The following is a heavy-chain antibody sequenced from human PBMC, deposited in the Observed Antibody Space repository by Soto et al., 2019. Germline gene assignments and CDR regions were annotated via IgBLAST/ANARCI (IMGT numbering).Heavy chain of an antibody. CDR3: AHRVLRTVFGLVTTTAIYFDF. J-gene: IGHJ4*02. CDR1: GFSLTTSGVG. CDR2: IYWDDDK. D-gene: IGHD3-3*01. Sequence: QITLNESGPTVVSPTETLTLTCRFSGFSLTTSGVGVGWIRQSPGKAPEGLALIYWDDDKRYSASLKSRLTTPNDTSKNQVVLTVSDLDPTDTATYYCAHRVLRTVFGLVTTTAIYFDFWGQVTPVAVSS. V-gene: IGHV2-5*02.